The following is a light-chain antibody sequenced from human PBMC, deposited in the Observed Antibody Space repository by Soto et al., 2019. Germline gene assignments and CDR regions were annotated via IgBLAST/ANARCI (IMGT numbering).Light chain of an antibody. CDR3: QQYNNWPPIT. CDR1: QSVSSN. CDR2: DAS. J-gene: IGKJ5*01. Sequence: EIVMTQSPATLSVSPVERATLSCRASQSVSSNLAWYQQKPGQAPRLLIYDASIRATGIPARFSGSGSGTDFTLTISSLEPEDFAVYYCQQYNNWPPITFGQGTRLEIK. V-gene: IGKV3D-15*01.